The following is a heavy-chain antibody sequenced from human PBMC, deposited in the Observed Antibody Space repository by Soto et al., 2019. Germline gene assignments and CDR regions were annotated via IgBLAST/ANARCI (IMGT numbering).Heavy chain of an antibody. D-gene: IGHD2-21*02. Sequence: EVQLVESEGGLVQRGGSLRLSCAASGFTFNYYWMHWVRQAPGQGLVWVSHIHSDGSSTTYADSVKGRFTISRDNAKNTRYLQMNILRAEGTAGYYCARGDKGGCERWGHGTTVTVSS. J-gene: IGHJ3*01. CDR1: GFTFNYYW. CDR3: ARGDKGGCER. V-gene: IGHV3-74*01. CDR2: IHSDGSST.